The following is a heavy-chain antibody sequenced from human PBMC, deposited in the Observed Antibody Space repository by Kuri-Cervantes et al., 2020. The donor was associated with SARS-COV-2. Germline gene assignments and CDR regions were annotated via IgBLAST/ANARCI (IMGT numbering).Heavy chain of an antibody. CDR1: GFTFSSYS. J-gene: IGHJ4*02. D-gene: IGHD7-27*01. CDR2: ISSSSSYI. V-gene: IGHV3-21*01. Sequence: GESLKISCAASGFTFSSYSMNWVRQAPGKGLEWVSSISSSSSYIYYADSVKGRFTISRDNAKNSLYLQMNSLRAEDTAVYYCARDAVLGIGYWGQETLVTVSS. CDR3: ARDAVLGIGY.